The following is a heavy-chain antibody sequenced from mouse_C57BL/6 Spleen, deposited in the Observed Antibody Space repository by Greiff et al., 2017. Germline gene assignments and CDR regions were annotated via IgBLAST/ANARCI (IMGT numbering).Heavy chain of an antibody. D-gene: IGHD3-1*01. CDR3: ARGLGYWYFDV. Sequence: QVQLKQSGPELVKPGASVKISCKASGYAFSSSWLNWVKQRPGKGLEWIGRIYPGDGDTNYNGKFKGKATLTADKSSSTAYMQLSSLTSEDSAVYFCARGLGYWYFDVWGTGTTVTVSS. CDR2: IYPGDGDT. CDR1: GYAFSSSW. V-gene: IGHV1-82*01. J-gene: IGHJ1*03.